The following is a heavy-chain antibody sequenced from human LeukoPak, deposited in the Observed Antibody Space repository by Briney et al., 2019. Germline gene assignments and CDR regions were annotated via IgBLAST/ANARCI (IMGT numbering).Heavy chain of an antibody. CDR2: IGGLSTHI. Sequence: VGSLILSCSSSGFTFIDYDMNCVLQVAGKGLDWVSSIGGLSTHIYYGDSVKGRFSISRDNAKNSVYLQMNSLGVEDTAIYYCGRAFPPLRTSSAGDLWGQGILVTVSS. CDR3: GRAFPPLRTSSAGDL. V-gene: IGHV3-69-1*02. CDR1: GFTFIDYD. J-gene: IGHJ4*02. D-gene: IGHD3-16*01.